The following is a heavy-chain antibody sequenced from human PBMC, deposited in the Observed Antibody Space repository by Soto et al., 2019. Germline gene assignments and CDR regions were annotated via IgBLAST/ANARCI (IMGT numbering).Heavy chain of an antibody. J-gene: IGHJ4*02. D-gene: IGHD3-3*01. CDR3: ARHATIFGVVSHFDF. CDR1: GGSISSSRYV. Sequence: QLQMQESGPGLVKPSATLSLTCTVSGGSISSSRYVLGRIRQPPGKGLAWIGRIFYSGIPYKNPSLKGRVTIFVDTSKNQFSLKLSSVTAADTAVYYCARHATIFGVVSHFDFWGQGTLVAVSS. CDR2: IFYSGIP. V-gene: IGHV4-39*01.